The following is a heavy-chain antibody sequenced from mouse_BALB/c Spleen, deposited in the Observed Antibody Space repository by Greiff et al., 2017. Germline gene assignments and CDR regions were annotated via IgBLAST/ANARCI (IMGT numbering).Heavy chain of an antibody. D-gene: IGHD1-2*01. V-gene: IGHV14-3*02. J-gene: IGHJ2*01. Sequence: VQLQQSGAELVKPGASVKLSCTASGFNIKDSYMHWVKQRPEQGLEWIGRIDPANGNTKYDPKFQGKATITADTSSNTAYLQLSSLTSEATAVYYCARSRTATFLDYWGQGTTLTVSS. CDR3: ARSRTATFLDY. CDR1: GFNIKDSY. CDR2: IDPANGNT.